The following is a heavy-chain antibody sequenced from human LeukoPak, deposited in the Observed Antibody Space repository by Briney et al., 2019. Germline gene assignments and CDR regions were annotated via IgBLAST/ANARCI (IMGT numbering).Heavy chain of an antibody. CDR3: AKDIGGTVTTSFDY. D-gene: IGHD4-17*01. J-gene: IGHJ4*02. CDR1: GFTFSSYA. Sequence: GGSLRLSCAASGFTFSSYAMSWVRQAPGKGLEWVSAISGSGGSTYYADSVKGRFTISRDNAKNSLYLQMNSLRAEDTALYYCAKDIGGTVTTSFDYWGQGTLVTVSS. V-gene: IGHV3-23*01. CDR2: ISGSGGST.